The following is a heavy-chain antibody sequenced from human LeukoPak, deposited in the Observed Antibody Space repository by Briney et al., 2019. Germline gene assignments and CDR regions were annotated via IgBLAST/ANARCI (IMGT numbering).Heavy chain of an antibody. CDR3: ARQGAMGQDYYYYYMDV. D-gene: IGHD5-18*01. CDR2: IYYSGST. Sequence: SETLSLTCTVSGGSISSSSYYWGWIRQPPGKGLEWIGYIYYSGSTNYNPSLKSRVTISVDTSKNQFSLKLSSVTAADTAVYYCARQGAMGQDYYYYYMDVWGKGTTVTVSS. V-gene: IGHV4-61*05. J-gene: IGHJ6*03. CDR1: GGSISSSSYY.